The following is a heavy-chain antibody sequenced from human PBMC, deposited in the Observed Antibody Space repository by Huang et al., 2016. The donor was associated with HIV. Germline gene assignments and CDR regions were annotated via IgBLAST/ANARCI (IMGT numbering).Heavy chain of an antibody. CDR1: DGSLNSGKYY. CDR3: ARRRTHFTFDY. CDR2: IFYTGSA. V-gene: IGHV4-39*01. J-gene: IGHJ4*02. Sequence: DGSLNSGKYYWGWIRQSPGKGLEWIGSIFYTGSAHYNPSLESRVTIFVDSSKSQLSGRRRSVTAADTAVYYCARRRTHFTFDYWGQGTLVTVSS.